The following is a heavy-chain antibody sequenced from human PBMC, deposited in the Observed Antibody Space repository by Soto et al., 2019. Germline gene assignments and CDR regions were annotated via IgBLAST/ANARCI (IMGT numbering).Heavy chain of an antibody. CDR1: GGTFSSYT. CDR3: AREATVVTRGAFDI. J-gene: IGHJ3*02. Sequence: QVQLVQSGAEVKKPGSSVKVSCKASGGTFSSYTISWVRQAPGQGLEWMGRIIPILGIANYAQKFQGRVTITADKSTSTAYMELSSLRSEDTAVYYCAREATVVTRGAFDIWGQGTMVTVSS. V-gene: IGHV1-69*08. D-gene: IGHD4-17*01. CDR2: IIPILGIA.